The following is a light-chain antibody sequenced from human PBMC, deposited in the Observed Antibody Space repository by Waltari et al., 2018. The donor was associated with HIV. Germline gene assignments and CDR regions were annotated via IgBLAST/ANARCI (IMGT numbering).Light chain of an antibody. J-gene: IGKJ4*01. Sequence: AIQLTQSPSSLSASVGDRVTITCRASQGISSALAWYQQKPGKAPKLLIYDASSLESGVPSRFSGSGSGTDFTLTISSLQPEDFATYYCQQFNSYPRHELTFGGGTKVEIK. V-gene: IGKV1-13*02. CDR1: QGISSA. CDR3: QQFNSYPRHELT. CDR2: DAS.